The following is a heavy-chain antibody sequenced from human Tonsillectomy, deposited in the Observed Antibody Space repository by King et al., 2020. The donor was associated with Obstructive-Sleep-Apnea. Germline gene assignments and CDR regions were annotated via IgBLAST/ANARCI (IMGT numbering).Heavy chain of an antibody. CDR3: ARDKACSSTSCYALGYYYYGMDV. CDR2: IIPILGIA. CDR1: GGTFSSYA. J-gene: IGHJ6*02. D-gene: IGHD2-2*01. Sequence: QLVQSGAEVQKPGSSVKVSCKASGGTFSSYAISWVRQAPGQGLEWMGRIIPILGIANYAQKFQGRVTITADKSTSTAYMELSSLRSEDTAVYYCARDKACSSTSCYALGYYYYGMDVWGQGTTVTVSS. V-gene: IGHV1-69*09.